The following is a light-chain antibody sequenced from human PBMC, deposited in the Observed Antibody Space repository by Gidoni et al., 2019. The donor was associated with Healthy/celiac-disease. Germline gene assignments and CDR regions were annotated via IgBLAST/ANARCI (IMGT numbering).Light chain of an antibody. CDR3: QQSYSTPCT. CDR1: QSISSY. J-gene: IGKJ3*01. CDR2: AAS. Sequence: DIQMTKTPSSLSAAVGDRVTITCRASQSISSYLNWYQQKPGKAPKLLIYAASSLQSGVPSRFSGRRSGTDFTLTISSLQPEDFATYYCQQSYSTPCTFGPGTKVDIK. V-gene: IGKV1-39*01.